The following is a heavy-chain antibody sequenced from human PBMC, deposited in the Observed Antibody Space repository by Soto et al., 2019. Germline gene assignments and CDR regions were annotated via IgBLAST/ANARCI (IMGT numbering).Heavy chain of an antibody. CDR3: ARDCTGGSCFCVY. CDR2: INTYNGNS. CDR1: GYTLTNYA. Sequence: QVQLVQSAAEVKKPGASVKVSCKASGYTLTNYAISWVRQAPGQGPEWMGWINTYNGNSNYAQKFQGRVTMTTDTPTNPAYRELRSPTSDDTAGDYGARDCTGGSCFCVYWGQGTLVTVSS. V-gene: IGHV1-18*01. D-gene: IGHD2-15*01. J-gene: IGHJ4*02.